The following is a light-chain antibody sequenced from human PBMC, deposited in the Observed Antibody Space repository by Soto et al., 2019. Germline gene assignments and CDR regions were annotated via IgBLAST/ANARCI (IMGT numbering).Light chain of an antibody. CDR1: SSDVCGYNY. CDR2: EVS. CDR3: STYAGSNNFDYV. J-gene: IGLJ1*01. Sequence: QSTLTPPPSAYWTPGQSVTISCTATSSDVCGYNYVSCYQQHPGKAPKLRIYEVSKRPSVVPDRFSGSNAGNTAFLDGAGLQAEDEADYHCSTYAGSNNFDYVFGTGTKVTVL. V-gene: IGLV2-8*01.